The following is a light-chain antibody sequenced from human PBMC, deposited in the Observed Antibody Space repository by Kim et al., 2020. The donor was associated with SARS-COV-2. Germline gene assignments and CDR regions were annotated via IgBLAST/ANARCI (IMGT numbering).Light chain of an antibody. CDR1: QSIRSY. Sequence: DIQMTQSPSSLSASVGERVTITCRASQSIRSYLHWYQQKPGQAPKLLIYATSSLQSGVPSRFSGSGSGTEFTLTISSLQREDFTTYYCQQSYSTPVTFGGGTKVDIK. CDR3: QQSYSTPVT. CDR2: ATS. V-gene: IGKV1-39*01. J-gene: IGKJ4*01.